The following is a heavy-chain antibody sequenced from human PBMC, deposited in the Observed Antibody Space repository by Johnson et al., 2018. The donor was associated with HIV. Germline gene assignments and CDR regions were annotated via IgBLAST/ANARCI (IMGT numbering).Heavy chain of an antibody. J-gene: IGHJ3*02. CDR2: ISYVGTNE. CDR1: GFTFSNSA. D-gene: IGHD1-26*01. CDR3: ARDGPRGSYGAFDI. V-gene: IGHV3-30*04. Sequence: QVQLVESGGGVVQPGRSLRLSCAASGFTFSNSAMHWVRQAPGKGLEWVAVISYVGTNEYYADSVKGRFTISRDNSKNTLYLQMNSLTAEDTAVYYCARDGPRGSYGAFDIWGQGTMVTVSS.